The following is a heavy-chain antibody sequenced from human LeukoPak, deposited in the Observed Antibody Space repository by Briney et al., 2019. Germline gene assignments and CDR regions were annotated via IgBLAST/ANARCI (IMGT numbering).Heavy chain of an antibody. J-gene: IGHJ4*02. D-gene: IGHD1-1*01. CDR1: GFTFSSYS. Sequence: GGSLRLSCAASGFTFSSYSMNWVRQAPGKGLEWVSSISGSSSCIYYGDSDKGRFTISRDNAKNTLYLQMNSLRADDTALYFCSRGRNWDDGDYWGQGTLVTVSS. CDR2: ISGSSSCI. V-gene: IGHV3-21*01. CDR3: SRGRNWDDGDY.